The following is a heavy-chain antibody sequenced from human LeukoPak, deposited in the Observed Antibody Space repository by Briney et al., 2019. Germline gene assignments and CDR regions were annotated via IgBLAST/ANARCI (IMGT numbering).Heavy chain of an antibody. CDR1: GGSISSYY. J-gene: IGHJ4*02. D-gene: IGHD3-22*01. V-gene: IGHV4-59*01. CDR3: ARASRVRHIDY. Sequence: SETLSLTCTVSGGSISSYYWSWIRQPPGKGLEWIGYIYYSGSTNYNPSLKSRVTISVDTSKNQFSLKLSSVTAADTAVYYCARASRVRHIDYWGQGTLVTVSS. CDR2: IYYSGST.